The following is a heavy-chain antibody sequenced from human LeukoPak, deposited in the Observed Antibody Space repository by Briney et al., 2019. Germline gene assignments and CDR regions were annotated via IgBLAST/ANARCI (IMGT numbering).Heavy chain of an antibody. Sequence: PSETLSLTCGVYGGSFSGYYWSWIRQPPGKGLEWIGEINHSGSTNYNPSLKSRVTISVDTSKNQLSLKLSSVTAADTAVYYCARYCSGGSCYGYFQHWGQGTLVTVSS. CDR2: INHSGST. D-gene: IGHD2-15*01. J-gene: IGHJ1*01. CDR3: ARYCSGGSCYGYFQH. CDR1: GGSFSGYY. V-gene: IGHV4-34*01.